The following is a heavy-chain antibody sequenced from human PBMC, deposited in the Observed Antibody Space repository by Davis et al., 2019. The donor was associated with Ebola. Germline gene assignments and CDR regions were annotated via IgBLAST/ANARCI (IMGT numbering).Heavy chain of an antibody. CDR3: ATDILSQPRD. CDR1: GGSISSRTYH. V-gene: IGHV4-39*02. CDR2: LFHTGAT. J-gene: IGHJ4*02. Sequence: PSETLSLTCTVSGGSISSRTYHWVWVRQPPGKGLEWIGSLFHTGATYYSPSLKSRFTMFLYPSKNQFSLNVYSVTAADTAIYYCATDILSQPRDWGQGTLVTVSS.